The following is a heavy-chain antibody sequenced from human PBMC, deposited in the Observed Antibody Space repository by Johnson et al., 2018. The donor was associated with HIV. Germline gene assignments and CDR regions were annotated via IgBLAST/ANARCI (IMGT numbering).Heavy chain of an antibody. CDR3: ARDGAIHLHEDVFDF. Sequence: LSCAGTGFTFSAYPMHWVRQTPAKGLEWMAIISYDGANADYADSVKGRFTISRDNSNNRLYLQMSGLRTEDTGVYYCARDGAIHLHEDVFDFWGQGTTVTVSS. V-gene: IGHV3-30-3*01. CDR1: GFTFSAYP. D-gene: IGHD5-18*01. CDR2: ISYDGANA. J-gene: IGHJ3*01.